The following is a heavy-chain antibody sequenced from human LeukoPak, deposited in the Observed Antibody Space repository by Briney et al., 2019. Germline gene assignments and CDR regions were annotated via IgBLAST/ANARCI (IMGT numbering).Heavy chain of an antibody. J-gene: IGHJ4*02. CDR2: IYYSGST. CDR3: AREGGGRTASFDY. Sequence: SETLSLTCTVPGGSISSYYWSWIRQPPGKGLEWIGYIYYSGSTNYNPSLKSRVTISVDTSKNQFSLKLSSVAAADTAGYYCAREGGGRTASFDYGGQGTLVTVSS. CDR1: GGSISSYY. V-gene: IGHV4-59*01. D-gene: IGHD3-16*01.